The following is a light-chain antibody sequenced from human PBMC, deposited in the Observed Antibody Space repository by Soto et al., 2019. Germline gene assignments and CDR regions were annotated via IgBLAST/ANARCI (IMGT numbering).Light chain of an antibody. V-gene: IGKV3-11*01. CDR2: DAS. Sequence: EIVLTQSPATLSLSPGERATLSCRASQSVRSYLAWYQQKPGQAPRPLIYDASNRATGIPARFSGSGSGTDFTLTIRSLEAEDFAVYYCQQRSNWPITFGQGTRLEIK. CDR3: QQRSNWPIT. J-gene: IGKJ5*01. CDR1: QSVRSY.